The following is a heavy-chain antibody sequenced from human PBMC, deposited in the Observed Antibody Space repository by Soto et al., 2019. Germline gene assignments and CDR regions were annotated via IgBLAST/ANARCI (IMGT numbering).Heavy chain of an antibody. D-gene: IGHD1-26*01. V-gene: IGHV4-31*03. CDR3: ARFEWELYGVDY. CDR1: GGSIRGDNYY. Sequence: SETLSLTCSVSGGSIRGDNYYWGWIRQHPGKGLEWIGFIYHGGSTYYNPSLKSRATISVATSENQFSLKLSSVTAADTAVYYCARFEWELYGVDYWGQGTLVTVSS. J-gene: IGHJ4*02. CDR2: IYHGGST.